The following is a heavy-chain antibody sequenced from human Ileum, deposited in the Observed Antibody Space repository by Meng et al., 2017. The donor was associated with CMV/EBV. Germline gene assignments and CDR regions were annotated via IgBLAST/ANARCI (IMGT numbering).Heavy chain of an antibody. J-gene: IGHJ4*02. D-gene: IGHD1-26*01. CDR2: IRTDGSNK. V-gene: IGHV3-30*02. CDR3: AKASWESFEY. CDR1: GFTFSSYA. Sequence: GESLKISCAASGFTFSSYAMHWVRQTPGKGLEWVTFIRTDGSNKYYADSVEGRFTVSRDNSKNTLYLQMNTLRVENTAVYYCAKASWESFEYWGQGTLVTGAS.